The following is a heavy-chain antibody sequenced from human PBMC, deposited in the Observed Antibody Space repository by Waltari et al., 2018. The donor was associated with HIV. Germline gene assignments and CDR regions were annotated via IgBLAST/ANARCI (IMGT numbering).Heavy chain of an antibody. V-gene: IGHV3-43D*04. J-gene: IGHJ6*02. CDR1: GLTFGAYA. Sequence: EVQLVESGGVVVQPGGSLRLSCAASGLTFGAYAMHWVRQAPGKGLEWVSLISWNGGNTLYADSVKGRFTISRDNSKNSLYLQMNSLRAEDTALYYCAKASRSTFDGYGMDVWGQGTTVTVSS. CDR2: ISWNGGNT. CDR3: AKASRSTFDGYGMDV. D-gene: IGHD3-9*01.